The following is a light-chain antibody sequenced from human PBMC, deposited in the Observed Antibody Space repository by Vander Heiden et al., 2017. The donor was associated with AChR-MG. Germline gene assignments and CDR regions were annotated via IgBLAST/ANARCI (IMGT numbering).Light chain of an antibody. Sequence: VSTPSPATLSLSPGERATLSCRASQSVSSYLAWYQQKPGQAPRLLIYDASNRATGIPARFSGSGSGTDFTLTISSLEPEDFAVYYCQQRSNWPLTFGGGTKVEIK. V-gene: IGKV3-11*01. CDR1: QSVSSY. J-gene: IGKJ4*01. CDR2: DAS. CDR3: QQRSNWPLT.